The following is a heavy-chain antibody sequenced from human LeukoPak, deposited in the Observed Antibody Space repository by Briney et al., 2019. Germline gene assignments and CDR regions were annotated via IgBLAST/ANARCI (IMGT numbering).Heavy chain of an antibody. CDR2: IYFSGST. V-gene: IGHV4-39*07. D-gene: IGHD4-23*01. Sequence: PSETLSLTCTVSGGSISSSSYYWAWIRQPPGKGLEWIGSIYFSGSTYYNPSLKGRVTISVDTSKNQFSLRLNSVTAADTAVYYCARVCSGTSGRYYYNYMDVWGKGTTVTVSS. CDR1: GGSISSSSYY. CDR3: ARVCSGTSGRYYYNYMDV. J-gene: IGHJ6*03.